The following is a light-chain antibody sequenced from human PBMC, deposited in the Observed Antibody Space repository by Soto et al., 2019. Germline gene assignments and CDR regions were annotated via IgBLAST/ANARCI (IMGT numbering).Light chain of an antibody. CDR2: SAS. V-gene: IGKV1-27*01. Sequence: DIQLTQSPSSLSASVGDRVTIICRVSQGISSYLNWYRQKPGKVPKLLIYSASNLQSGVPSRFSGSGSGTDFTLTISSLQPEDVATYYGQRTLPETFGQGTKVDIK. CDR1: QGISSY. CDR3: QRTLPET. J-gene: IGKJ1*01.